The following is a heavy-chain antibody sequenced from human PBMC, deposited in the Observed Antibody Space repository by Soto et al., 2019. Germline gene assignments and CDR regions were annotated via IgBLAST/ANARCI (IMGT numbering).Heavy chain of an antibody. CDR3: ARDLGDGYHFDY. J-gene: IGHJ4*02. CDR1: GGSISSFY. D-gene: IGHD5-12*01. CDR2: LYYTGST. V-gene: IGHV4-59*01. Sequence: PSETLSLTSTVSGGSISSFYWSWIRQPPGKGLEFIGYLYYTGSTNYNPSFKSRVTISLDTSKNQFSLKLSSVTAADTAVYYCARDLGDGYHFDYWGQGTLVTVSS.